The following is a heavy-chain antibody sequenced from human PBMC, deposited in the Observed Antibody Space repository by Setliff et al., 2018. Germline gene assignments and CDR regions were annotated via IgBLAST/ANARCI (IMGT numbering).Heavy chain of an antibody. J-gene: IGHJ3*02. D-gene: IGHD6-25*01. Sequence: GESLKISCKGSGYSFTTYWIGWVRQTPGKGLEWMGIIHPADYDTRYSPSLQGQVTFSADRSISTAHLQWDSLKASDTAMYYCARLGAPASHDAFDIWGQGTMVTVSS. CDR3: ARLGAPASHDAFDI. CDR1: GYSFTTYW. CDR2: IHPADYDT. V-gene: IGHV5-51*01.